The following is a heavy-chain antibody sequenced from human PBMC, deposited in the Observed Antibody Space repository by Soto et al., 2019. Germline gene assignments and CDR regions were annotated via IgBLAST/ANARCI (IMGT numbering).Heavy chain of an antibody. Sequence: GSLRLSCAASGFTFSSYGMHCVRQAPGKGLEWVGVISYGGSNKYCADSVKGRFTISRDNHKNTLYLQMNSLRAEDTAVYYCATDMAIVGSNWGQGTLVTAAS. D-gene: IGHD3-22*01. J-gene: IGHJ4*02. V-gene: IGHV3-30*03. CDR3: ATDMAIVGSN. CDR1: GFTFSSYG. CDR2: ISYGGSNK.